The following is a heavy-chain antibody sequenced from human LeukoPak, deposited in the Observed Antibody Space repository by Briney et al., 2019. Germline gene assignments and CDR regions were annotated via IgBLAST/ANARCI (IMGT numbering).Heavy chain of an antibody. D-gene: IGHD3-22*01. CDR3: VGTGGDSSVYFDY. CDR1: GFTFDDYA. Sequence: AGRSLRLSCAASGFTFDDYAMHWVRQAPGKGLEWVSGISWNSGSIGYADSVKGRFTLSRDNAKNSLYLQMNSLRAEDTALYYCVGTGGDSSVYFDYWGQGTLVTVSS. CDR2: ISWNSGSI. J-gene: IGHJ4*02. V-gene: IGHV3-9*01.